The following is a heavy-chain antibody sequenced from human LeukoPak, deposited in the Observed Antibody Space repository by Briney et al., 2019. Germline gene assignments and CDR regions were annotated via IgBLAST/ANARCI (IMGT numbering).Heavy chain of an antibody. CDR2: ISGSGGST. CDR3: AKQPWFGELLSLDY. J-gene: IGHJ4*02. CDR1: GFTFSSYA. D-gene: IGHD3-10*01. V-gene: IGHV3-23*01. Sequence: GGSLRLSCAASGFTFSSYAMSWVRQATGKGLEWVSAISGSGGSTYYADSVKGRFTISRDNSKNTPYLQMNSLRAEDTAVYYCAKQPWFGELLSLDYWGQGTLVSVSS.